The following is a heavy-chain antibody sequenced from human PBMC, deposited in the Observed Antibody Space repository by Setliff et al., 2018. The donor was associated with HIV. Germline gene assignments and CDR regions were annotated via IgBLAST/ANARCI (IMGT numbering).Heavy chain of an antibody. CDR2: IAPSSGGI. D-gene: IGHD1-1*01. CDR1: GYTFTSYI. CDR3: ARESPGGTKGFDY. J-gene: IGHJ4*02. Sequence: ASVKVSCKASGYTFTSYILHWVRQAAGQGLEWVGRIAPSSGGIHYAQKFQDRVTMTRDTSTSTVYMDLSRLRSEDTAVYYCARESPGGTKGFDYWGQGTRGTVS. V-gene: IGHV1-46*01.